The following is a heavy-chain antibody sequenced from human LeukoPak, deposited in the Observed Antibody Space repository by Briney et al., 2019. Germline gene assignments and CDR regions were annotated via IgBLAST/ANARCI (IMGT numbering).Heavy chain of an antibody. CDR3: ARYIAAAGPFDY. V-gene: IGHV4-34*01. D-gene: IGHD6-13*01. CDR1: RGSFSGYY. CDR2: INHSGST. Sequence: SETLSLTCAVYRGSFSGYYWSWIRQPPGKGLEWIGEINHSGSTNYNPSLKRRVTISVDTSKNQFSLKLSSVTAADTAVYYCARYIAAAGPFDYWGQGTLVTVSS. J-gene: IGHJ4*02.